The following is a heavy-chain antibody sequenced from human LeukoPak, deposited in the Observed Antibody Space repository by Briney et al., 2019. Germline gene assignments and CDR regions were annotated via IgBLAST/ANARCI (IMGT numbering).Heavy chain of an antibody. CDR2: ISSSGSTI. CDR3: ARETYCSGGSCYKGNAFDI. D-gene: IGHD2-15*01. J-gene: IGHJ3*02. CDR1: GFTFSDYY. V-gene: IGHV3-11*04. Sequence: NPGGSLRLSCAASGFTFSDYYMSWIRQAPGKGLEWVSYISSSGSTIYYADSVKGRFTISRDNAKNSLYLQMNSLRADDTAVYYCARETYCSGGSCYKGNAFDIWGQGTMVTVSS.